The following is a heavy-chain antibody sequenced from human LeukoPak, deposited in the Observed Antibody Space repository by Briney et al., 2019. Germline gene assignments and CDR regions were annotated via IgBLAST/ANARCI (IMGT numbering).Heavy chain of an antibody. CDR3: ARAVYYFDY. V-gene: IGHV4-34*01. J-gene: IGHJ4*02. CDR2: INHSGST. D-gene: IGHD2-8*01. Sequence: PSETLSLTCAVYGGSFSGYYWSWIRQPPGKGLEWIGEINHSGSTNYNPSLKSRVTILVDTSKNQFSLKLSSVTAADTAVYYCARAVYYFDYCGQGTLVTVSS. CDR1: GGSFSGYY.